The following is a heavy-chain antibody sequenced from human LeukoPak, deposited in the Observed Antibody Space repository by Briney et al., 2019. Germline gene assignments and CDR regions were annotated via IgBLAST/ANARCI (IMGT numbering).Heavy chain of an antibody. Sequence: GGSLRLSCAASGFTFSSYAMHWVRQAPGKGLEWVAVISYDGSNKYYADSVKGRFTISRDNSKNTLYLQMNSLRAEDTAVYYCARDPPTYYYDSSGPGYFWGQGTLVTVSS. J-gene: IGHJ4*02. CDR1: GFTFSSYA. V-gene: IGHV3-30-3*01. D-gene: IGHD3-22*01. CDR2: ISYDGSNK. CDR3: ARDPPTYYYDSSGPGYF.